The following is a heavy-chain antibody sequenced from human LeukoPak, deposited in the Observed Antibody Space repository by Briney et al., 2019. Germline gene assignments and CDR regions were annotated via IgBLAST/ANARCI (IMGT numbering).Heavy chain of an antibody. CDR2: IYHSGST. J-gene: IGHJ4*02. CDR3: ARALTHDYYDSSGYSYFDY. D-gene: IGHD3-22*01. CDR1: GGSISSGGYS. Sequence: SQTLSLTCAVSGGSISSGGYSWSWIRQPPGKGLEWIGYIYHSGSTYYNPSLKSRVTISVDRSKNQFSLELSSVTAADTAVYYCARALTHDYYDSSGYSYFDYWGQGTLVTVSS. V-gene: IGHV4-30-2*01.